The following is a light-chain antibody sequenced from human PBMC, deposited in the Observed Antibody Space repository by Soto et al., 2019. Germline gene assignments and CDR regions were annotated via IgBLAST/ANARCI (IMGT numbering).Light chain of an antibody. Sequence: QSVLTQPASVSGSPGQSITISCTGTSSDVGSSNLVSWYRQHPGKAPKLMIYESSKRPSGLSNRFSGSKSGNTASLTISGLQAEDEADYYCCSYVGSSTLVFGGGTKLTVL. CDR1: SSDVGSSNL. CDR3: CSYVGSSTLV. V-gene: IGLV2-23*01. CDR2: ESS. J-gene: IGLJ3*02.